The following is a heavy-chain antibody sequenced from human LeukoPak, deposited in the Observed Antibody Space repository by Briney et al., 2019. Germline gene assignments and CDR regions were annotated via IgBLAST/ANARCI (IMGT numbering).Heavy chain of an antibody. V-gene: IGHV4-39*01. CDR2: IYYSGST. J-gene: IGHJ5*02. Sequence: ASETLSLTCTVSGGSISSTTYHWGWIRQPPGKGLEWIGSIYYSGSTYYNPSLKSRVTISVDTSKNQFSLKLSSVTAADTAVYYCARPQYGVGGYNWFDPWGQGTLVTVSS. CDR1: GGSISSTTYH. CDR3: ARPQYGVGGYNWFDP. D-gene: IGHD2-8*01.